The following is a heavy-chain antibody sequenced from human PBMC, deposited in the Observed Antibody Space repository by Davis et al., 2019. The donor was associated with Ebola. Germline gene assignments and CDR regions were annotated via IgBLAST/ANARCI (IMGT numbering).Heavy chain of an antibody. CDR3: AKAGIVEMATITGY. CDR1: GYTFTTYG. D-gene: IGHD5-24*01. J-gene: IGHJ4*02. Sequence: ASVKVSCKSSGYTFTTYGINWVRQAPGQGLEWMGIINPSGGSTSYAQKFQGRVTMTRDTSASTAYMELSSLRSEDTAVYYCAKAGIVEMATITGYWGQGTLVTVSS. CDR2: INPSGGST. V-gene: IGHV1-46*01.